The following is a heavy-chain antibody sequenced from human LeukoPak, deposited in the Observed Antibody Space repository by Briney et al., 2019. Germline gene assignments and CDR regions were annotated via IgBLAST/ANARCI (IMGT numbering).Heavy chain of an antibody. Sequence: PSETLSLTCAVSGGSISSGSYYWSWIRQPAGKGLEWIGRIYTSGSTNYNPSLKSRVTISVDTSKNQFSLKLSSVTAADTAVYYCARMGYGSGSYVAYWGQGTLVTVSS. CDR3: ARMGYGSGSYVAY. J-gene: IGHJ4*02. CDR1: GGSISSGSYY. V-gene: IGHV4-61*02. CDR2: IYTSGST. D-gene: IGHD3-10*01.